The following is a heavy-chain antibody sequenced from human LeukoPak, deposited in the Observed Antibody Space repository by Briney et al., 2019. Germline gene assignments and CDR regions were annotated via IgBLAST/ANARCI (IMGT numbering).Heavy chain of an antibody. CDR1: GFTFSSYS. J-gene: IGHJ4*02. CDR2: ISSSSSTI. D-gene: IGHD2-2*01. CDR3: ARADDIVVVPAANVVYGSGSSIH. Sequence: GGSLRLSCAASGFTFSSYSMNCVRQAPGKGLEWVSYISSSSSTIYYADSVKGRFTISRDNAKNSLHLQMNSLRDEDTAVYYCARADDIVVVPAANVVYGSGSSIHWGQGTLVTVSS. V-gene: IGHV3-48*02.